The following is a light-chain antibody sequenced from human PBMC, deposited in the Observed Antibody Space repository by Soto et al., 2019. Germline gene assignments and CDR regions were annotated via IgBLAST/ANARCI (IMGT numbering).Light chain of an antibody. CDR1: QSLLHITGETF. CDR2: EVS. Sequence: DVVVTQTPLSLSVAPLQPASISCXSSQSLLHITGETFLFWYLQKPGQSPQLLIYEVSTRVSGVPDRFSGSGSGTDFTLEISRVETDAVGIYYCMQSTQLPPTFGQGTRLE. J-gene: IGKJ5*01. CDR3: MQSTQLPPT. V-gene: IGKV2D-29*02.